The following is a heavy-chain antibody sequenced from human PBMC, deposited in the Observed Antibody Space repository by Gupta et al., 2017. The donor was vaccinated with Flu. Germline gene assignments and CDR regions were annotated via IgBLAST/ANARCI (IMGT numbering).Heavy chain of an antibody. V-gene: IGHV3-30*18. Sequence: QVYLVESAGGVVQPGTSLTLSCAASGFSFSSYGIHWDRQAPGKGLEWVAFISYDGNNKFYADSVKGRCTISRDNSRNTVYLHMNNLRAEDTALYCCAKDLVGYCSGRGCSYVDSWGQGSLVIVSS. D-gene: IGHD2-15*01. CDR2: ISYDGNNK. CDR3: AKDLVGYCSGRGCSYVDS. CDR1: GFSFSSYG. J-gene: IGHJ4*02.